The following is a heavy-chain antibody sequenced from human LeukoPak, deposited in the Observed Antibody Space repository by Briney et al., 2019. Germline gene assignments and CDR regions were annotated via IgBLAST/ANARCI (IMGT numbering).Heavy chain of an antibody. CDR2: IQFDGSDE. CDR1: GLIFSTYG. Sequence: GGSLRLSCTASGLIFSTYGMHWVRQAPGKGLEWVAFIQFDGSDEHYAESVKGRSTISRDNSKNTLYLQMNSLRPEDTSVYYCAEDQKLQPFHYWGQGTLVTVSS. D-gene: IGHD1-1*01. CDR3: AEDQKLQPFHY. J-gene: IGHJ4*02. V-gene: IGHV3-30*02.